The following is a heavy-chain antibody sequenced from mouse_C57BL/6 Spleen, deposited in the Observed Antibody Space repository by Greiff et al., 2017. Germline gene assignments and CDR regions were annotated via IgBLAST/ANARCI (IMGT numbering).Heavy chain of an antibody. D-gene: IGHD2-5*01. CDR2: INPGSGGT. CDR3: ARSGYSNYVWYFDV. CDR1: GYAFTNYL. J-gene: IGHJ1*03. Sequence: VQLQESGAELVRPGTSVKVSCKASGYAFTNYLIEWVKQRPGQGLEWIGVINPGSGGTNYNEKFKGKATLTADKSSSTAYMQLSSLTSEDSAVYFCARSGYSNYVWYFDVWGTGTTVTVSS. V-gene: IGHV1-54*01.